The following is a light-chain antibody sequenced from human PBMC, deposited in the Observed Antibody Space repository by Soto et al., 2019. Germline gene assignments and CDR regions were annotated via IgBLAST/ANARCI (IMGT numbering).Light chain of an antibody. Sequence: VLTQPPSASGTPGQRVTISCSGSSSNIGSNYVYWYQQLPGTAPKLLIYRNNQRPSGVPDRFSDSKSGTSASLAISGLRSEDEADYYCAAWDDSLSGYVFGTGTKVTVL. CDR2: RNN. CDR1: SSNIGSNY. CDR3: AAWDDSLSGYV. V-gene: IGLV1-47*01. J-gene: IGLJ1*01.